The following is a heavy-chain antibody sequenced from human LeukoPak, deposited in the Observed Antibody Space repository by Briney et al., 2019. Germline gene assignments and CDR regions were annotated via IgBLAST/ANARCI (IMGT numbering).Heavy chain of an antibody. CDR2: ISYDGSNK. Sequence: GGSLRLSCAASGFTFSSYGMHWVRQAPGKGLEWVAVISYDGSNKYYADSVKGRFTISRDNSKNTLYLQMNSLRADDTAVYYCANGDYYDSSAFLAHWGQGTLVTVSS. CDR3: ANGDYYDSSAFLAH. D-gene: IGHD3-22*01. CDR1: GFTFSSYG. V-gene: IGHV3-30*18. J-gene: IGHJ4*02.